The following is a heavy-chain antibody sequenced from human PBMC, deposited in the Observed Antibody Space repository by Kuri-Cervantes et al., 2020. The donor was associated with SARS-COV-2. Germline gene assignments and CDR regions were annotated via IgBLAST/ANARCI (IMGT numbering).Heavy chain of an antibody. Sequence: LRLSCTVSAGYVSSGGYYWSWIRQRPGKGLEWIGYIYYSGNTYYNPSLKSRVSISIDTSKNQFSLQLSSVTAADTAVYYCARDPHYYDTNGRDYPWYFDLWGRGTLVTVSS. CDR3: ARDPHYYDTNGRDYPWYFDL. V-gene: IGHV4-31*03. J-gene: IGHJ2*01. CDR2: IYYSGNT. CDR1: AGYVSSGGYY. D-gene: IGHD3-22*01.